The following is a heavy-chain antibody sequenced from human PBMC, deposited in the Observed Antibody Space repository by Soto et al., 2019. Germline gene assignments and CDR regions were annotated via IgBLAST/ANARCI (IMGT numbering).Heavy chain of an antibody. J-gene: IGHJ4*02. CDR3: VRLLWFGELT. D-gene: IGHD3-10*01. CDR2: IYWDGDK. CDR1: GFSLSTSGVG. V-gene: IGHV2-5*02. Sequence: QITLKESGPTLVKPTQTLTLTCTISGFSLSTSGVGVGWIRQPPGKALDWLALIYWDGDKRYSPSLKSRLTITRDTSKNQVVLTMTNMDPVDTATYYCVRLLWFGELTWGQGTLVTVSS.